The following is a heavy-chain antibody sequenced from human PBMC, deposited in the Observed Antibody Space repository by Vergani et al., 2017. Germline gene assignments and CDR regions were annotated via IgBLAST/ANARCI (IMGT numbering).Heavy chain of an antibody. CDR1: GFTFSSYA. Sequence: QVQLVESGGGVVQPGRSLRLSCAASGFTFSSYAMHWVRQAPGKGLEWVAVLSYDGSNKYYADSVKGRFTITRDKSKNTLYLQMNSLRAEDTAVYYCARDANYYDSSGYHGGWFDPWGQGALVTVSS. CDR2: LSYDGSNK. D-gene: IGHD3-22*01. V-gene: IGHV3-30*04. J-gene: IGHJ5*02. CDR3: ARDANYYDSSGYHGGWFDP.